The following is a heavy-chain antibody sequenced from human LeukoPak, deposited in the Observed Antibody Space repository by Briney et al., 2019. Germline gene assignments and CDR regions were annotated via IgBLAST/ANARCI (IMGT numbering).Heavy chain of an antibody. J-gene: IGHJ4*02. CDR3: AKGLYCTNGVCYNDYFDY. CDR1: GLTFSSYG. V-gene: IGHV3-30*02. CDR2: IWYDGSDK. D-gene: IGHD2-8*01. Sequence: PGGSLRLSGAASGLTFSSYGMDWVRQAPGKGLEWVAFIWYDGSDKYYADSVKGRFTISRDNSKNTLYLQMNSLRAEDTAVYYCAKGLYCTNGVCYNDYFDYWGQGTLVTVSS.